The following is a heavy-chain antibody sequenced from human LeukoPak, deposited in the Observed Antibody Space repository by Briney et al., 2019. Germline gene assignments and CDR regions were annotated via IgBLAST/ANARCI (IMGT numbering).Heavy chain of an antibody. CDR2: ISYLGST. Sequence: SETLSLTCTVSGGSINSGSYYWGWIRQPPGKGLEWIGSISYLGSTYYNPSLKSRVTISGDTSKNHFSLKLSSVTAAGTAVYYCARERGYCSSTSCSYYYMDVWGEGTTVTVSS. CDR3: ARERGYCSSTSCSYYYMDV. CDR1: GGSINSGSYY. V-gene: IGHV4-39*07. J-gene: IGHJ6*03. D-gene: IGHD2-2*01.